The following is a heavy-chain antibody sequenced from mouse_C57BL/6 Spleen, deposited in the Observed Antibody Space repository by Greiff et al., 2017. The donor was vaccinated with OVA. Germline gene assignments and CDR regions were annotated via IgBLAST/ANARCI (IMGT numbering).Heavy chain of an antibody. Sequence: EVKLQESGGGLVKPGGSLKLSCAASGFTFSDYGMHWVRQAPEKGLEWVAYISSGSSTLYYADTVKGRFTISRDNAKNTLFLQMTSLRSEDTAMYYCARGNYLWYFDVWGTGTTVTVSS. J-gene: IGHJ1*03. CDR3: ARGNYLWYFDV. CDR2: ISSGSSTL. CDR1: GFTFSDYG. D-gene: IGHD1-1*01. V-gene: IGHV5-17*01.